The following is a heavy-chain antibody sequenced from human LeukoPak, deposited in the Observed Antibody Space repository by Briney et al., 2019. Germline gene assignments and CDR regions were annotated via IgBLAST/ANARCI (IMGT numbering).Heavy chain of an antibody. CDR2: MSYDGSNI. CDR1: GFTFTTYG. D-gene: IGHD6-19*01. J-gene: IGHJ4*02. CDR3: ARVYSSGWSLPFEY. V-gene: IGHV3-30*03. Sequence: QPGRSLLRLSCAASGFTFTTYGMHWVRQAPGKGLEWVAVMSYDGSNIYYADSVKGRFTISRDNSKNTLYLQMSSLRAEDTAIYYCARVYSSGWSLPFEYWGQGTLVTVSS.